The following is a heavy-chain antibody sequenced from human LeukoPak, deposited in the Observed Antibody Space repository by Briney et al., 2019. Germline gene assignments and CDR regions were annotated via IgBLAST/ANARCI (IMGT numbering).Heavy chain of an antibody. CDR2: IWYDGSNK. D-gene: IGHD3-22*01. CDR3: ARVRSSGYYLEPYGMDV. V-gene: IGHV3-33*01. CDR1: GFTFSSYG. J-gene: IGHJ6*02. Sequence: GRSLRLSCAASGFTFSSYGMHWARQAPGKGLEWVPVIWYDGSNKYYADSVKGRFTISRDNSKNTLYLQMNSLRAEDTALYYCARVRSSGYYLEPYGMDVWGQGTTVTVSS.